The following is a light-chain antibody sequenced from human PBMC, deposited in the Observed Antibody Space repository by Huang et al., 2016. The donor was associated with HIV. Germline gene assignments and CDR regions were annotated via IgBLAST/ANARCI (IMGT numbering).Light chain of an antibody. V-gene: IGKV3-15*01. J-gene: IGKJ1*01. Sequence: EVVMTQSPATLSVSPGERATLSCRASHSVNSKLAWYQQKPGQAPRPLIYGPSTRATGIPARFSGSGSGTEFTLTISSLESEDFAVYYCQQYKDWPRTFGQGTKVEIK. CDR3: QQYKDWPRT. CDR2: GPS. CDR1: HSVNSK.